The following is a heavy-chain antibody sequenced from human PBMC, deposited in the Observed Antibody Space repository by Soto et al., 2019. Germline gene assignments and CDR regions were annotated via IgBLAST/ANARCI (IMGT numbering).Heavy chain of an antibody. D-gene: IGHD3-16*01. V-gene: IGHV2-5*01. CDR1: GFSLTTDGEG. Sequence: QITLKESGPTLVTPTQTLTLTCSFSGFSLTTDGEGVGWVRQPPGKALEWLALIYWSDSKRYSPSLKNRLTVTKDDSKNQVPLTMTNMDPVDTATYYCIHRRRDAGPNGDYWGQGTLVTVSS. J-gene: IGHJ4*02. CDR2: IYWSDSK. CDR3: IHRRRDAGPNGDY.